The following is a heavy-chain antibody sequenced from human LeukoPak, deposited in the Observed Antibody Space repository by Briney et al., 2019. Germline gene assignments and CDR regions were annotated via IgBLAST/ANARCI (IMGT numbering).Heavy chain of an antibody. CDR3: ARELTYCGGDCYPRWFDP. V-gene: IGHV4-61*08. D-gene: IGHD2-21*02. CDR2: TYHSGST. J-gene: IGHJ5*02. Sequence: TSETLSLTCTVSGGSVSSGGYYWNWIRQPPGKGLEWIGYTYHSGSTNYNPSLKSRVTISVDTSKNQFSLNLISVTAADTAVYYCARELTYCGGDCYPRWFDPWGQGTLVTVSS. CDR1: GGSVSSGGYY.